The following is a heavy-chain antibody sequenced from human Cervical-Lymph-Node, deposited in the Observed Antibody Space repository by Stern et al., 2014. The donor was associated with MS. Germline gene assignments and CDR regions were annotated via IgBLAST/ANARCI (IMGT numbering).Heavy chain of an antibody. CDR2: IRGDSTLR. CDR3: ARGYPYSDSSN. V-gene: IGHV3-7*01. Sequence: VQLVESGGDVVQPGGSLRLSCEASGFIFSNFWMNWVRQAPGKGLEWVAIIRGDSTLRDYVDSVKGRFTVSRDNAKNSLYLEMNSLRAEDTAVYYCARGYPYSDSSNWGQGTLVTVSS. D-gene: IGHD4-11*01. CDR1: GFIFSNFW. J-gene: IGHJ4*02.